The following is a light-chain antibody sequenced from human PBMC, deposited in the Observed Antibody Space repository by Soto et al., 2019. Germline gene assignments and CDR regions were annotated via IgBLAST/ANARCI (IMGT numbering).Light chain of an antibody. Sequence: QSVLTQPPSVSGAPGQRVPISCTGSIANIGAAYNVDWYQQLPGTAPKVLIYGNNNRPSGVPARFSGSKSGTSASLAIAGLQAEDEGDYYCKSYDSSLSGYVFGTGTKVTVL. CDR1: IANIGAAYN. CDR3: KSYDSSLSGYV. V-gene: IGLV1-40*01. CDR2: GNN. J-gene: IGLJ1*01.